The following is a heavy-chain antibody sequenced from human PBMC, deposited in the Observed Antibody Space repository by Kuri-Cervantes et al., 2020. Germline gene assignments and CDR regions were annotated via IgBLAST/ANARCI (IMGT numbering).Heavy chain of an antibody. V-gene: IGHV2-5*02. D-gene: IGHD2-8*01. J-gene: IGHJ4*02. CDR1: GFSLSTSGVG. Sequence: SGPTLVKPTQTLTLTCTFSGFSLSTSGVGVGWIRQPPGKALEWLALIYWDDDKRYSPSLKSRLTITKDTSKNQEVLTMTNMDPVDTATYYCAHSAPDGPPKYFDYWGQGTLVTVSS. CDR3: AHSAPDGPPKYFDY. CDR2: IYWDDDK.